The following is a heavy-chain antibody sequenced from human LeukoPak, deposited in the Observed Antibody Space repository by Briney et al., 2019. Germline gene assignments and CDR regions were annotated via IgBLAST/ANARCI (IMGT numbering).Heavy chain of an antibody. Sequence: PGGSLRLSCAASGFTVSSNYMSWVRQAPGKGLEWVSVIYSGGSTYYADSVKGRFTISRDNSKNTLYLQMNSLRAEDTAVYYCARVGYCSSTSCYNWGQGTLVTVSS. CDR1: GFTVSSNY. D-gene: IGHD2-2*01. CDR3: ARVGYCSSTSCYN. CDR2: IYSGGST. J-gene: IGHJ4*02. V-gene: IGHV3-53*01.